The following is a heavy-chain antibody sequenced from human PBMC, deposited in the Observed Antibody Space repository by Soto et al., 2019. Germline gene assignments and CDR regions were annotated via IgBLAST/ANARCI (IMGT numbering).Heavy chain of an antibody. CDR2: ISGSGGST. CDR3: AKVHWDYYGSGSYLAPFDY. CDR1: GFTFSSYA. D-gene: IGHD3-10*01. J-gene: IGHJ4*02. Sequence: GGSLRLSCTASGFTFSSYAMSWVRQAPGKGLEWVSAISGSGGSTYYADSVKGRFTISRDNSKNTLYLQMNSLRAEDTAVYYCAKVHWDYYGSGSYLAPFDYWGQGTLVTVSS. V-gene: IGHV3-23*01.